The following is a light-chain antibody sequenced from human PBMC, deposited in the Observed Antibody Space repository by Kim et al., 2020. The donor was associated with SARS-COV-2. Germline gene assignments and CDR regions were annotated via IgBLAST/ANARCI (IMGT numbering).Light chain of an antibody. CDR2: GNN. CDR3: QSYDSSLSVYV. V-gene: IGLV1-40*01. J-gene: IGLJ1*01. Sequence: GVTNTCTGRSSNIGAGYAVHWYQHLPGTAPQLLIYGNNNRPSGVPDRFSGSKSGTSASLAIAGLLAEDEADYYCQSYDSSLSVYVFGTGTKVTVL. CDR1: SSNIGAGYA.